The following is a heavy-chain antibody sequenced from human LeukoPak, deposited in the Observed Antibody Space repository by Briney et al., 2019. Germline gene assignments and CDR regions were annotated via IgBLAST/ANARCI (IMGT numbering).Heavy chain of an antibody. V-gene: IGHV1-69*05. D-gene: IGHD3-3*01. CDR1: GGTFSSYA. J-gene: IGHJ4*02. CDR2: IIPIFGTA. CDR3: AREGRGPRSVHRGAFDY. Sequence: EASVKVSCKASGGTFSSYAISWVRQAPGQGLEWMGGIIPIFGTANYAQKFQGRVTITTDESTSTAYMELSSLRSEDTAVYYCAREGRGPRSVHRGAFDYWGQGTLVAVSS.